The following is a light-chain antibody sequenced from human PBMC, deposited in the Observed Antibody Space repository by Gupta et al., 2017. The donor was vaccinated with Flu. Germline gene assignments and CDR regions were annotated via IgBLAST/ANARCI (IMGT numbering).Light chain of an antibody. J-gene: IGLJ2*01. V-gene: IGLV3-1*01. Sequence: VCWSQQEPGQSPKLVIYDDKRRPSGTPDRFSASNSGNTATLTISDAQAIDEADYYCQAWDSRTWVFGGGTKLTVL. CDR2: DDK. CDR3: QAWDSRTWV.